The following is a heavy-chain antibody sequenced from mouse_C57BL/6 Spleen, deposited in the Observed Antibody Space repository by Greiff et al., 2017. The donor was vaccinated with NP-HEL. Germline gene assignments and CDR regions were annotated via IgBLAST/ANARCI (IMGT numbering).Heavy chain of an antibody. J-gene: IGHJ1*03. V-gene: IGHV5-16*01. Sequence: EVKLVESEGGLVQPGSSMKLSCTASGFTFSDYYMAWVRQVPEKGLEWVANINYDGSSTYYLDSLKSRFIISRDNEKNILDMKMSSLKTEDTATDDCAREENNDYDGYGDVWGTGKTVTV. CDR1: GFTFSDYY. D-gene: IGHD2-4*01. CDR3: AREENNDYDGYGDV. CDR2: INYDGSST.